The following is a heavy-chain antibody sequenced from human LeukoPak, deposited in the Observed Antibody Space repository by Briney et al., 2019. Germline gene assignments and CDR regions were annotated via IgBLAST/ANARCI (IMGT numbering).Heavy chain of an antibody. D-gene: IGHD2-15*01. V-gene: IGHV3-23*01. CDR3: AKTLPYFDY. J-gene: IGHJ4*02. CDR2: IGGSGIRT. CDR1: GFTFTTYG. Sequence: GGTLRLSCSASGFTFTTYGMNWVRQAPGKGLEWVSGIGGSGIRTYYADSVKGRSTISRDNSRNTLYLQMNSLRAEDTAVYYCAKTLPYFDYWGQGTLVTVSS.